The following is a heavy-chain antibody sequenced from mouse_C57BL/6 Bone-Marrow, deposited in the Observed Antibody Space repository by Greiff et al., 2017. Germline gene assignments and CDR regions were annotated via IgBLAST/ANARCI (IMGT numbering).Heavy chain of an antibody. Sequence: VQLQQSGAELVKPGASVKISCKASGYAFSSYWMNWVKQRPGKGLEWIGQIYPGDGDTNYNGKFKGKATLTADKSSSTAYMQRSSLTSEDSAVYFCAKELANYYGSSWWDFDVWGTGTTVTVSS. J-gene: IGHJ1*03. CDR2: IYPGDGDT. CDR1: GYAFSSYW. D-gene: IGHD1-1*01. V-gene: IGHV1-80*01. CDR3: AKELANYYGSSWWDFDV.